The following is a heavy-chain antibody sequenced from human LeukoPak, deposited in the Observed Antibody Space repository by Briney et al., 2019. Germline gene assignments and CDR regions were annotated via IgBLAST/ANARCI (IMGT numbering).Heavy chain of an antibody. CDR2: FDPEDGET. J-gene: IGHJ5*02. CDR1: GYTLTELY. D-gene: IGHD3-10*01. V-gene: IGHV1-24*01. Sequence: ASVKVSCKVSGYTLTELYMHWVRQAPGKGLEWMGGFDPEDGETIYAQEFQGRVTMTGDTSTDTAYLELSSLRSEDTAVYYCATEGNGYGSGVIDPWGQGTLVTVSS. CDR3: ATEGNGYGSGVIDP.